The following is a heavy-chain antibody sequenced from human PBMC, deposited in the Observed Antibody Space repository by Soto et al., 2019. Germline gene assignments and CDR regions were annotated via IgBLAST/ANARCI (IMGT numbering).Heavy chain of an antibody. CDR1: GLTFSSNA. CDR3: AKESHALRISMVRGR. D-gene: IGHD3-10*01. J-gene: IGHJ3*01. V-gene: IGHV3-23*01. CDR2: ISGGGGST. Sequence: DVQLLESGGGLVQPGGSLRLSCAASGLTFSSNAMSWVRQAPGKGLEWVSAISGGGGSTYYEDSVKGRFTNARDNSKNTHYLQMNSLGADDTAVYYCAKESHALRISMVRGRWGQGTMVTVSS.